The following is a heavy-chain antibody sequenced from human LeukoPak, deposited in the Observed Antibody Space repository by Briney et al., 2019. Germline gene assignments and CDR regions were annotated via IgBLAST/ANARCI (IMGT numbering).Heavy chain of an antibody. V-gene: IGHV3-30*04. CDR3: ARCPYYDSSGYYQFDY. D-gene: IGHD3-22*01. CDR1: GFTFSNYA. CDR2: LSYDGSNK. Sequence: GSLRLSCAAPGFTFSNYAMPWVRQAPGKGLGWVAVLSYDGSNKYYADSVKGRFTISRDNSKNTLYLQMNSLRAEDTAVYYCARCPYYDSSGYYQFDYWGQGTLVSVSS. J-gene: IGHJ4*02.